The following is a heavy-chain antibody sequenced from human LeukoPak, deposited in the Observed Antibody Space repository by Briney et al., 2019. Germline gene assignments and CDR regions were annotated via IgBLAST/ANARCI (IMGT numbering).Heavy chain of an antibody. D-gene: IGHD3-10*01. V-gene: IGHV1-18*01. J-gene: IGHJ5*02. CDR2: ISAYNGNT. CDR1: GYTFTSYG. CDR3: ARHRSRMVRGGDWFDP. Sequence: ASVTVSCKASGYTFTSYGISWVRQAPGQGLEWMGWISAYNGNTNYAQKLQGRVTMTTDTSTSTAYMELRSLRSDDTAVYYCARHRSRMVRGGDWFDPWGQGTLVTVSS.